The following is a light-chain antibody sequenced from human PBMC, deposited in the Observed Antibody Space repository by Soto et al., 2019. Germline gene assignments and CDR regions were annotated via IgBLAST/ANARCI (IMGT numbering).Light chain of an antibody. J-gene: IGKJ1*01. CDR1: QSVSSSS. CDR3: QQHGSSPRT. Sequence: EIVLTQPPGTLSLSPGERATLSCRASQSVSSSSLAWYQQKRGQAPRLLIHDASSRATGIPDRFSGSGSGTDFTLTISRLEPEDFAVYYCQQHGSSPRTFGQGTKVDIK. V-gene: IGKV3-20*01. CDR2: DAS.